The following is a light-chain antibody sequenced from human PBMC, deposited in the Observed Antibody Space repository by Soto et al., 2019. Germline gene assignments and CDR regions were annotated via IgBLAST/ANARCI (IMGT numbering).Light chain of an antibody. V-gene: IGLV2-14*01. Sequence: QSALTQPASVSGSPGQSITISCTGTSSDVGGYNFVSWYQKNPGKAPKLMIYEVSNRPLGVSNRFSGSKSGNTASLTTSGLQAEDEADYYCSSYTTSSTLVFGGGTKLTVL. CDR2: EVS. CDR3: SSYTTSSTLV. J-gene: IGLJ2*01. CDR1: SSDVGGYNF.